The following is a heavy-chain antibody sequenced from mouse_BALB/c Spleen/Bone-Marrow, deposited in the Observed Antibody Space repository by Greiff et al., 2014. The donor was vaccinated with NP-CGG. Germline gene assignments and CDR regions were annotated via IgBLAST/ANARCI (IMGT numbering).Heavy chain of an antibody. V-gene: IGHV2-9*02. CDR1: GFSLTSYG. CDR3: ARDPIYYDYDWYFDV. CDR2: IWAGGST. Sequence: QVHVKQSGPGLVAPSQSLSITCTVSGFSLTSYGVHWFRQPPGKGLEWLGVIWAGGSTNYNSALMSRLSISKDNSKSQVFLKMNSLQTDDTAMYYCARDPIYYDYDWYFDVWGAGTTVTVSS. J-gene: IGHJ1*01. D-gene: IGHD2-4*01.